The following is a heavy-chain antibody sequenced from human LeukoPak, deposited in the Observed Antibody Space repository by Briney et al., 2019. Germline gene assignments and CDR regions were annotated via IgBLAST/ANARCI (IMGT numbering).Heavy chain of an antibody. D-gene: IGHD3-10*01. CDR2: ISSNGGST. CDR1: GFTFSSYA. Sequence: GGSLRLSCAASGFTFSSYAMHWVRQAPGKGLEYVSAISSNGGSTYYANSVKGRFTISRDNSKNTLYLQMGSLRAEDMAVYYCARGELWFGELPHNPDYWGQGTLVTVSS. J-gene: IGHJ4*02. CDR3: ARGELWFGELPHNPDY. V-gene: IGHV3-64*01.